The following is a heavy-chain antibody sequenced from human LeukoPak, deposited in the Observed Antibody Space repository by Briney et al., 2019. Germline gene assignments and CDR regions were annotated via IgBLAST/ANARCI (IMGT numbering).Heavy chain of an antibody. CDR1: GFTFSRYD. CDR2: IGTSGDT. D-gene: IGHD6-19*01. V-gene: IGHV3-13*04. J-gene: IGHJ4*02. Sequence: GGSLRLSCAASGFTFSRYDMHWVRQATGKGLEWVSVIGTSGDTYYAGSVKGRFTISRDNAKNSLYLQMNSLTAGDTAVYYCSRVSSSGWPSYFDSSGQGTLVTVSS. CDR3: SRVSSSGWPSYFDS.